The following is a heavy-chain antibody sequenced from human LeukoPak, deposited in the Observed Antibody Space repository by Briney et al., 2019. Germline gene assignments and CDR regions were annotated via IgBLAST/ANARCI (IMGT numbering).Heavy chain of an antibody. J-gene: IGHJ4*02. Sequence: GGSLRLSCAASGFTFSSYGMHWVRQAPGRGPEWVAIISRDGTTDYYAESVKGRFSVSRDNSKNTLHLQMNSLRAEDTAVYYCVKEQAEFYFDFWGQGTLVSVSS. CDR1: GFTFSSYG. CDR3: VKEQAEFYFDF. V-gene: IGHV3-30*18. CDR2: ISRDGTTD. D-gene: IGHD6-19*01.